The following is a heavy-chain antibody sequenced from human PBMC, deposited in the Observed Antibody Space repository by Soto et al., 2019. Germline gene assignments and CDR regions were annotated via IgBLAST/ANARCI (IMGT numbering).Heavy chain of an antibody. CDR1: GYTFTSYY. Sequence: ASVKVSCKASGYTFTSYYMHWVRQAPGQGLEWMGIINPSGGSTSYAQKFQGRVTMTRDTSISTAYMELSRLRSDDTAVYYCAREGVFGVVIDYYGMDVWGQGPTVTVSS. D-gene: IGHD3-3*01. J-gene: IGHJ6*02. CDR3: AREGVFGVVIDYYGMDV. V-gene: IGHV1-46*01. CDR2: INPSGGST.